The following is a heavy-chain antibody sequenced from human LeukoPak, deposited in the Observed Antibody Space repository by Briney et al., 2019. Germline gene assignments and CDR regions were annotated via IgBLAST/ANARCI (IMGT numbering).Heavy chain of an antibody. J-gene: IGHJ4*02. CDR1: GGSFSGYY. Sequence: SETLSLTCVVYGGSFSGYYWSWMRQPPGKGLAGIGDINRSGRTNYNPPLNSRVTISIDTSKNQFSLRLSSVTAADTAVYYCARGPADYNKLKPGERDGYNYKSKRTPFDNWGQGTPVTVSS. CDR3: ARGPADYNKLKPGERDGYNYKSKRTPFDN. V-gene: IGHV4-34*01. CDR2: INRSGRT. D-gene: IGHD5-24*01.